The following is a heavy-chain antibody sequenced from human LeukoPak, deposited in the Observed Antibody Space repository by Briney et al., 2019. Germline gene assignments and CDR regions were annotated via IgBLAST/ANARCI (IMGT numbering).Heavy chain of an antibody. J-gene: IGHJ4*02. CDR2: ISYDGSNK. CDR3: AIGVSY. D-gene: IGHD3-10*01. V-gene: IGHV3-30*04. Sequence: GGSLRLSCAASGFTFSSYTMHWVRQAPGRGLEWVAFISYDGSNKYYADSAKGRFTISRDNSKNTLYLQMNSLRAEDTAVYYCAIGVSYWGQGTLVTVSS. CDR1: GFTFSSYT.